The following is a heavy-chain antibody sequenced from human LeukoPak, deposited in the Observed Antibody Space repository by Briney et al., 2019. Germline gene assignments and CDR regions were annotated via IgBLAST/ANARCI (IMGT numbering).Heavy chain of an antibody. CDR2: IYYSGST. Sequence: PSETLSLTCTVSGGSISSYYWSWIRQPPGKGLEWIGYIYYSGSTNYNPSLKSRVTISVDTSKNQFSLKLSSVTAADTAVYYCARELRGEDAFDIWGQGTMVTVSS. CDR1: GGSISSYY. CDR3: ARELRGEDAFDI. J-gene: IGHJ3*02. V-gene: IGHV4-59*01. D-gene: IGHD3-16*01.